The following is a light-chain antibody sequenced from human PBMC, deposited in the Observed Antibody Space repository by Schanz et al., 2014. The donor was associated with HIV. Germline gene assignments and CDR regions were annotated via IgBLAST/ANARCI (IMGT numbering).Light chain of an antibody. V-gene: IGLV2-14*03. Sequence: QSALTQPPSASGSPGQSVTISCTGTSSDVGGYNYVSWYQQHPNKAPKLIIYDVNNRPSGVSNRFSGSKSGNTASLTISGLQAEDEADYYCQSYDSSLSGSFVFGTGTKLTVL. J-gene: IGLJ1*01. CDR2: DVN. CDR1: SSDVGGYNY. CDR3: QSYDSSLSGSFV.